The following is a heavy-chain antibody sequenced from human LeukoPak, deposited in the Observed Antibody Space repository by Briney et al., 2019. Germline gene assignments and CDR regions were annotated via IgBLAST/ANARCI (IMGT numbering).Heavy chain of an antibody. D-gene: IGHD1-26*01. CDR1: GDSISSDIYS. J-gene: IGHJ4*02. V-gene: IGHV4-39*01. Sequence: SETLSLTCTVSGDSISSDIYSWGWIRQPPGKGLEWIGTIYYGGSTYYNPSLKSRVTTSVDTSKNQFSLRLSSVTAADTAVYYCARLYSGSYYERDYWGQGTLVTASS. CDR3: ARLYSGSYYERDY. CDR2: IYYGGST.